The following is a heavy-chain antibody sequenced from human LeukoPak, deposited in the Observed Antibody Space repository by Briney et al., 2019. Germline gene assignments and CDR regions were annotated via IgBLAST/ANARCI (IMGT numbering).Heavy chain of an antibody. D-gene: IGHD2-15*01. CDR2: TYYRSKWSN. V-gene: IGHV6-1*01. CDR3: ARAPIGGSSFVL. CDR1: GDRVFSNSAA. Sequence: SQTLSLTCGISGDRVFSNSAAWNWIRQSPSRGLEWLGRTYYRSKWSNDYAVSVKSRITINPDTSQNQFSLQLNSLTPEDTAVYYCARAPIGGSSFVLWGRGTLVTVSS. J-gene: IGHJ2*01.